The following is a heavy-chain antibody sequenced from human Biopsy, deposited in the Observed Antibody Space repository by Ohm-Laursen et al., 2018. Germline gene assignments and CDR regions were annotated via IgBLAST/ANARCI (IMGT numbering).Heavy chain of an antibody. J-gene: IGHJ4*02. V-gene: IGHV4-38-2*02. Sequence: SDTLSFTCTVSGGSIGSFFWSWIRQPPGKGLEWIGSIYHSGSTYYNPSLKSRVTISVDTSKNQFSLKLSSVTAADTAGYYCARGQALKSFDYWGQGTLVTVSS. CDR3: ARGQALKSFDY. CDR1: GGSIGSFF. CDR2: IYHSGST.